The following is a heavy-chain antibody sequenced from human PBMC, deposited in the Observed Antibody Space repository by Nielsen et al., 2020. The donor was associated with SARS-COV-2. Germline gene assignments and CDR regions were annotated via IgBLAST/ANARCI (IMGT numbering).Heavy chain of an antibody. CDR2: INPHSGGT. Sequence: ASVKVSCKASGYTFTGYFIHWVRQAPGQGLEWMGRINPHSGGTNFAQKFQGRVTMTRNTSISTAYMEPSSLRSEDTAVYYCARGARIQLWSTGGYYYYYGMDVWGQGTTVTVSS. CDR1: GYTFTGYF. V-gene: IGHV1-2*06. J-gene: IGHJ6*02. D-gene: IGHD5-18*01. CDR3: ARGARIQLWSTGGYYYYYGMDV.